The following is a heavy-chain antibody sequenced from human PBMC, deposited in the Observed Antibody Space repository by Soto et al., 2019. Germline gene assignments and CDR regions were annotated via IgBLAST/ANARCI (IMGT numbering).Heavy chain of an antibody. CDR1: GYSFSFYW. CDR2: MYPDDSDI. J-gene: IGHJ3*02. CDR3: ATAYVYDFENSNYYRDAFDI. D-gene: IGHD3-22*01. V-gene: IGHV5-51*01. Sequence: GESLKISCNASGYSFSFYWIGWVRQMPGKGLEWMAIMYPDDSDIRYSPSFEAHVTISADKSTSTAFLQWSSLKASDTAMYYCATAYVYDFENSNYYRDAFDIWGQGTLVTVSS.